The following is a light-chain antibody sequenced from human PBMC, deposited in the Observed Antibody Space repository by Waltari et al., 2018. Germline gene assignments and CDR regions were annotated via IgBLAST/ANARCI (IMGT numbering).Light chain of an antibody. CDR2: GDK. CDR3: QLWDPKSDDPV. J-gene: IGLJ3*02. Sequence: SYVLTQPPSVSVAPGQTAKTTCDEAHIERQSVQWYQLKPGQAPILIVFGDKNRPSGIPARFSGSNSGDTATLTITSVEAGDEADYYCQLWDPKSDDPVFGGGTKLTVL. V-gene: IGLV3-21*02. CDR1: HIERQS.